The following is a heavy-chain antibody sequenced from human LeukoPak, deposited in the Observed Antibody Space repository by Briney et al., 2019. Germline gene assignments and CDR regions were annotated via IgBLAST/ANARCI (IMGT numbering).Heavy chain of an antibody. CDR3: ARTGYSGFDY. Sequence: SETLSLTCTVSIVSISSYYWSWIRQPPGKGLEWIGYIYYSGSTNYNPSLKCRVTISVDTSKNQFSLRLSSVTAADTAVYYCARTGYSGFDYWGQGTLVTVSS. J-gene: IGHJ4*02. CDR1: IVSISSYY. CDR2: IYYSGST. V-gene: IGHV4-59*01. D-gene: IGHD5-12*01.